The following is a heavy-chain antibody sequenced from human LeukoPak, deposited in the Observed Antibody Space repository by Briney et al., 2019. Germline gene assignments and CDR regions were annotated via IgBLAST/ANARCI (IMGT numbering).Heavy chain of an antibody. CDR2: ISSSSSYI. J-gene: IGHJ3*02. Sequence: GGSLRLSCAASGFTFSSYSMNWVRQAPGKGLEWVSSISSSSSYIYYADSVKGRFTISRDNSKNTLYLQMNSLRAEDTAVYYCARWGVLWFGELSAFDIWGQGTMVTVSS. D-gene: IGHD3-10*01. CDR1: GFTFSSYS. CDR3: ARWGVLWFGELSAFDI. V-gene: IGHV3-21*04.